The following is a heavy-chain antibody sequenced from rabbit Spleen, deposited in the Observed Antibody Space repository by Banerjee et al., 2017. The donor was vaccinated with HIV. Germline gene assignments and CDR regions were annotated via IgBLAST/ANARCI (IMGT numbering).Heavy chain of an antibody. V-gene: IGHV1S40*01. CDR1: GFSFSAGYY. D-gene: IGHD7-1*01. CDR2: IAAGSCGNT. J-gene: IGHJ4*01. Sequence: QSLEESGGDLVKPGASLTLTCTASGFSFSAGYYMCWVRQAPGKGLEWIACIAAGSCGNTYYASWAKGRFTISKTSSTTVTLQMTSLTAADTATYFCARFYAGYGDFGYAAMWGPGTLVTVS. CDR3: ARFYAGYGDFGYAAM.